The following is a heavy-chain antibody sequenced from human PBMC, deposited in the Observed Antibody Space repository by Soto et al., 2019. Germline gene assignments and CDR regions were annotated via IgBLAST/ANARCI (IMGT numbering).Heavy chain of an antibody. J-gene: IGHJ5*02. CDR3: ARPGSSSWYWSDP. Sequence: QVQLVQSGAEVKKPGASVKVSCKASGYTFTSYAMHWVRQAPGQRLEWMGWINAGNGNTKYSQKFQGRVTITRDTXASTAYMELSSLRSEDTAVYYCARPGSSSWYWSDPWGQGTLVTVSS. CDR2: INAGNGNT. D-gene: IGHD6-13*01. CDR1: GYTFTSYA. V-gene: IGHV1-3*01.